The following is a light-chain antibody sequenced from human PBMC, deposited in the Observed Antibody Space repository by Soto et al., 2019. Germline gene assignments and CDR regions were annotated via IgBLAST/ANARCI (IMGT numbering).Light chain of an antibody. CDR3: QQSYRTPFS. CDR2: AAS. Sequence: DIQMPQSPSSLSASVGDRVTITCRASQSISTYLNWYQQKPGKAPKVLIYAASSLQSGVPSRFSGSGSGTDFTLTINSLQPEDFATYYCQQSYRTPFSFGGGTKVEI. V-gene: IGKV1-39*01. CDR1: QSISTY. J-gene: IGKJ4*01.